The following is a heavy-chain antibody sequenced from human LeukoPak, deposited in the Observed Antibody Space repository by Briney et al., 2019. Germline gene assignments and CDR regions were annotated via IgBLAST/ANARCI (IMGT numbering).Heavy chain of an antibody. J-gene: IGHJ6*02. V-gene: IGHV1-18*04. CDR3: ARRSYYYYGMDV. Sequence: ASVKVSCKASGYTFTGYYMHWVRQAPGQGLEWMGWISAYNGNTNYAQKLQGRVTMTTDTSTSTAYMELRSLRSDDTAVYYCARRSYYYYGMDVWGQGTTVTVSS. CDR2: ISAYNGNT. CDR1: GYTFTGYY.